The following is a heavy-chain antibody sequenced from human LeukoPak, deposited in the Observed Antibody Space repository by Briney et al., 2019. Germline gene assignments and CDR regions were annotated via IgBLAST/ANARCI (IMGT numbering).Heavy chain of an antibody. CDR1: GYTFTGYY. CDR3: ARSLSSDYDFWSGYYSD. J-gene: IGHJ4*02. CDR2: INPNSGGT. Sequence: ASVKVSCKASGYTFTGYYMHWVRQAPGQGLEWMGWINPNSGGTNYAQKFQGRVTMTRDTSTSTVYMELSSLRSEDTAVYYCARSLSSDYDFWSGYYSDWGQGTLVTVSS. D-gene: IGHD3-3*01. V-gene: IGHV1-2*02.